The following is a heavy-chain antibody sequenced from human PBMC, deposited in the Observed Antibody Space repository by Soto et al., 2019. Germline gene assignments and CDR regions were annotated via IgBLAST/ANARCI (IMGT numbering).Heavy chain of an antibody. D-gene: IGHD1-26*01. Sequence: EVQLVESGGGLVEPGGSLRLSCAASGFNFINAWMHWVRQATGKGLEWVGRIKSKADGETTDYAAPVKGRFIISRDDAKNTLYLQINSLKMEDTAVYYCSALGVWGQGTTVTVSS. CDR1: GFNFINAW. V-gene: IGHV3-15*07. CDR3: SALGV. CDR2: IKSKADGETT. J-gene: IGHJ6*02.